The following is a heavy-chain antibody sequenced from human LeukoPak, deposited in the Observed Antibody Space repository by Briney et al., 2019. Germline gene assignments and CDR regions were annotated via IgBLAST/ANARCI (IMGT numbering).Heavy chain of an antibody. Sequence: GGSLRLSCAASGFTFSSYAMNWVRQAPAKGLEWVSSISSSSSYIYYADSVKGRFTISRDNAKNSLYLQMNSLRAEDTAVYYCARDAGIAARGFGYWGQGTLVTVSS. CDR1: GFTFSSYA. V-gene: IGHV3-21*01. CDR2: ISSSSSYI. D-gene: IGHD6-6*01. CDR3: ARDAGIAARGFGY. J-gene: IGHJ4*02.